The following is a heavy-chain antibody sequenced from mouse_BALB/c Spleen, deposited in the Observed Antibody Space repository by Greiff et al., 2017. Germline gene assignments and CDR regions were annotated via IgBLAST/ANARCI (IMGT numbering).Heavy chain of an antibody. CDR2: INPGSGGT. CDR3: ARGGSLKAMDY. Sequence: QVQLQQSGAELVRPGTSVKVSCKASGYAFTNYLIEWVKQRPGQGLEWIGVINPGSGGTNYNEKFKGKATLTADKSSSTAYMQLSSLTSDDSAVYFCARGGSLKAMDYWGQGTSVTVSS. J-gene: IGHJ4*01. V-gene: IGHV1-54*03. CDR1: GYAFTNYL. D-gene: IGHD6-2*01.